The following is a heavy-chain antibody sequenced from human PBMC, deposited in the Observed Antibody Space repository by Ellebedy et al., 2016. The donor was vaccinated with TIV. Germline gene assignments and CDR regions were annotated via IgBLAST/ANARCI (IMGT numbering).Heavy chain of an antibody. J-gene: IGHJ4*02. CDR2: ISWDGSHT. Sequence: PGGSLILSCAASGFTFADYAMHWVRQVTGKGLEWVSLISWDGSHTNYADSVKGRFTISRDNSKNSLYLQMTSLRVEDSAFYYCGKDFLTAYGGGLDNWGQGTPVTVSS. D-gene: IGHD3-9*01. V-gene: IGHV3-43D*03. CDR3: GKDFLTAYGGGLDN. CDR1: GFTFADYA.